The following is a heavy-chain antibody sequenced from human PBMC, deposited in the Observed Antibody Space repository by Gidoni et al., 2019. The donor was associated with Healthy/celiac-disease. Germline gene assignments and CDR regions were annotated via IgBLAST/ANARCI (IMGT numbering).Heavy chain of an antibody. J-gene: IGHJ5*02. CDR1: GGSFSGYY. CDR2: INHSGST. V-gene: IGHV4-34*01. Sequence: QVQLQQWGAGLLKPSETLSLTCAVYGGSFSGYYWSWIRQPPGQVREWIGEINHSGSTNYNPSIKSRVTISVDTSKNQFSLKLSAVTAADTAVYNWARGPYRRPTARDWFDPWGQGTLVTVSS. CDR3: ARGPYRRPTARDWFDP. D-gene: IGHD5-18*01.